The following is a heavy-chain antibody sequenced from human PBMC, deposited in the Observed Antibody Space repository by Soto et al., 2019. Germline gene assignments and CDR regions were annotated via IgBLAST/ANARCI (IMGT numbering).Heavy chain of an antibody. Sequence: GSLRLSCAASGFTFSSYGMHWVRQAPGKGLEWVAVISYDGSNKYYADSVKGRFTISRDNSKNTLYLQMNSLRAEDTAVYYCAKEKYYYDSSGYYYFCAFDIWGQGTMVTVSS. CDR2: ISYDGSNK. J-gene: IGHJ3*02. CDR3: AKEKYYYDSSGYYYFCAFDI. CDR1: GFTFSSYG. D-gene: IGHD3-22*01. V-gene: IGHV3-30*18.